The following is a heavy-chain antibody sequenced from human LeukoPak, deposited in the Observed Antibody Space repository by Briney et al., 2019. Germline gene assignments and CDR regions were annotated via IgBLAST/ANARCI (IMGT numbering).Heavy chain of an antibody. J-gene: IGHJ4*02. CDR3: ARIPLGYSGAYYFDY. CDR2: ISSSGSV. V-gene: IGHV4-4*09. CDR1: RGSISGSIRSYY. D-gene: IGHD5-12*01. Sequence: SETLSLTCTVSRGSISGSIRSYYWSWLRQPPGKGLEWIGYISSSGSVNDNPYLRSRVTISVDTSKNKFLLNLSSVSDADTAVYYCARIPLGYSGAYYFDYWGQGTLVTVSP.